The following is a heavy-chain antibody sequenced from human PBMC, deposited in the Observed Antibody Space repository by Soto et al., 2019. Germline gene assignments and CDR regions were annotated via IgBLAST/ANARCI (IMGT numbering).Heavy chain of an antibody. D-gene: IGHD2-2*01. CDR1: GFTFSSYA. J-gene: IGHJ4*02. V-gene: IGHV3-30-3*01. CDR3: ARSDIVVVPAAIPRNGFDY. Sequence: PGGSLRISCAASGFTFSSYAMHWVRQAPGKGLEWVAVISYDGSNKYYADSVKGRFTISRDNSKNTLYLQMNSLRAEDTAVYYCARSDIVVVPAAIPRNGFDYWGQGTLVTVSS. CDR2: ISYDGSNK.